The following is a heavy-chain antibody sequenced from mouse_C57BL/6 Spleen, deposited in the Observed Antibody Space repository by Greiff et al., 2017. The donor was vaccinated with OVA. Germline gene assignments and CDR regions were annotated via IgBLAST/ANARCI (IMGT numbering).Heavy chain of an antibody. CDR3: ARPLYDYDAWFAY. CDR2: INPNNGGT. V-gene: IGHV1-22*01. J-gene: IGHJ3*01. D-gene: IGHD2-4*01. CDR1: GYTFTDYN. Sequence: VQLKQSGPELVKPGASVKMSCKASGYTFTDYNMHWVKQSHGKSLEWIGYINPNNGGTSYNQKFKGKATLTVNKSSSTAYMELRSLTSEDSAVYYCARPLYDYDAWFAYWGQGTLVTVSA.